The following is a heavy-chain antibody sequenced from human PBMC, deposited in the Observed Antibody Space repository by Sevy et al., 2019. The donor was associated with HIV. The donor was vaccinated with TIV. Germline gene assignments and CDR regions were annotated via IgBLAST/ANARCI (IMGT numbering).Heavy chain of an antibody. CDR3: ARDCSSTSCLWGLDV. Sequence: GGSLRLSCAASGFSFSSYWMSWVRQAPGKGLEWVANIKGDGSEKYYVDSVKGRFTISRDNAKNSLFLQMNSLRAEDTAIYYCARDCSSTSCLWGLDVWGQGTTVTVSS. CDR1: GFSFSSYW. CDR2: IKGDGSEK. V-gene: IGHV3-7*03. D-gene: IGHD2-2*01. J-gene: IGHJ6*02.